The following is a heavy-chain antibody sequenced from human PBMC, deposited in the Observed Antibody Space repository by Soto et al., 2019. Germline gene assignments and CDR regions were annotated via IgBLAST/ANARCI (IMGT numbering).Heavy chain of an antibody. CDR2: ISAYNGNT. CDR1: GYTFTSYG. D-gene: IGHD2-8*01. Sequence: GASVKVSCKASGYTFTSYGISWVRQAPGQGLEWMGWISAYNGNTNYAQKLQGRVTMTTDTSTSTAYMELRSLRSDDTAVYYCARAPPYDRPMVYAIEVYNWFDPWGQGTLVTVSS. CDR3: ARAPPYDRPMVYAIEVYNWFDP. J-gene: IGHJ5*02. V-gene: IGHV1-18*01.